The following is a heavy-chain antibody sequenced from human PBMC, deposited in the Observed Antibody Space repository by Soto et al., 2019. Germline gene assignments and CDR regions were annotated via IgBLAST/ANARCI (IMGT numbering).Heavy chain of an antibody. J-gene: IGHJ6*02. Sequence: SETLSLTCAVYGGSFSGYYWSWIRQPPGKGLEWIGEINHSGSTNYNPYLKSRVTISVDTSKNQFSLKLSSVTAADTAVYYCAGVDLYCSSTRWHKDYYYYGIDFWGQGTPVTVYS. CDR3: AGVDLYCSSTRWHKDYYYYGIDF. CDR1: GGSFSGYY. CDR2: INHSGST. V-gene: IGHV4-34*01. D-gene: IGHD2-2*01.